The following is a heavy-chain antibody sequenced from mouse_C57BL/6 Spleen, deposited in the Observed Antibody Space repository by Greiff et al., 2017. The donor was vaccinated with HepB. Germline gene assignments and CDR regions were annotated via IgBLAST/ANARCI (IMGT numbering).Heavy chain of an antibody. CDR1: GYTFAGYW. Sequence: QVQLQQSGSELMKPGASVKLSCKATGYTFAGYWIVWVKQRPGHGLEWIGEILPGSVSTKYNEKFKGKATFTADTSSNTAYMQLSSLTTEDSAISSCARTIYDAYAAWFAYLGKGTLVTLAA. V-gene: IGHV1-9*01. D-gene: IGHD2-3*01. CDR3: ARTIYDAYAAWFAY. J-gene: IGHJ3*01. CDR2: ILPGSVST.